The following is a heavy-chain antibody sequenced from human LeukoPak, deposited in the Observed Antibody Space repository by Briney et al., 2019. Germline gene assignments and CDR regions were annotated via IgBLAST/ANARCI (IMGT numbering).Heavy chain of an antibody. CDR2: ISSRSSYI. CDR1: GFTFSSYE. Sequence: QPGGSLRLSCAASGFTFSSYEMNWVRQAPGKGLEWVSYISSRSSYIYYADSVKGRFTISRDNAKNSLFLQMNSLRAEDTAVYYCARDGRHYYGSGNYYSKDAFDIWGQGTMVTVSS. J-gene: IGHJ3*02. CDR3: ARDGRHYYGSGNYYSKDAFDI. D-gene: IGHD3-10*01. V-gene: IGHV3-48*03.